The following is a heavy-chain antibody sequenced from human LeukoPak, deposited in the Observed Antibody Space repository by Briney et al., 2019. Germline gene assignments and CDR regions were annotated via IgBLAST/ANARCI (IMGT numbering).Heavy chain of an antibody. CDR1: PFTFSSYA. CDR2: ISSSSNSI. CDR3: ARDTGITGTTGPFDY. Sequence: GGSLRLSCAASPFTFSSYAMSWVRQAPGKGLEWVSSISSSSNSIYYADSVKGRFTISRDNAKNSLFLHMNSLRAEGTAVYYCARDTGITGTTGPFDYWGQGTLVTVSS. V-gene: IGHV3-21*01. J-gene: IGHJ4*02. D-gene: IGHD1-20*01.